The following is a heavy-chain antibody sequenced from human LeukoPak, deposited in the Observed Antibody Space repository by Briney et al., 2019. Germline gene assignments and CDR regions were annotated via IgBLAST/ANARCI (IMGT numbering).Heavy chain of an antibody. CDR3: ARVSARPLSFDY. CDR2: IYTSGST. Sequence: PGGSLRLSCAASGFTFSSYAMSWVRQAPGKGLEWIGRIYTSGSTNYNPSLKSRVTISVDTSKNQFSLKLSSVTAADTAVYYCARVSARPLSFDYWGQGTLVTVSS. V-gene: IGHV4-4*08. J-gene: IGHJ4*02. D-gene: IGHD6-6*01. CDR1: GFTFSSYA.